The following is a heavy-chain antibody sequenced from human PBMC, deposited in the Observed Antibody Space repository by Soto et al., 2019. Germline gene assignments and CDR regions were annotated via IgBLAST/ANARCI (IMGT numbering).Heavy chain of an antibody. D-gene: IGHD5-12*01. J-gene: IGHJ4*02. CDR2: ISSSSSYT. Sequence: QVQLVESGGGLFKPGGSLRLSCADSGFTFSDYYMSWIRQAPGKGLEWVSYISSSSSYTNYADSGKGRFTISRDNAKNSLYLQMNSLRAEDPAVYYCARDENLVATIVFDYWGQGTLVTFSS. V-gene: IGHV3-11*05. CDR3: ARDENLVATIVFDY. CDR1: GFTFSDYY.